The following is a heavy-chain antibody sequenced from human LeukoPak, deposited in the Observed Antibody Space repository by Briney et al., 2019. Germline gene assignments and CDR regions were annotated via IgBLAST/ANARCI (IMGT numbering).Heavy chain of an antibody. CDR2: FYNSGSS. V-gene: IGHV4-59*12. D-gene: IGHD3-10*01. CDR3: ARFYGSGSPSPPDY. Sequence: SETLSLTCTVSGGSISDYYRGWIRQPPGKGLEWIGYFYNSGSSTYNPSLKSRVTISVDTSKNQFSLKLSSVTAADTAVYYCARFYGSGSPSPPDYWGQGTLVTVSS. J-gene: IGHJ4*02. CDR1: GGSISDYY.